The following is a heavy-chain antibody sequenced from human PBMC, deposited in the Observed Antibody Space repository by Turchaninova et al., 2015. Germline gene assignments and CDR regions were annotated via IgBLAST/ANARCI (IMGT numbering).Heavy chain of an antibody. CDR3: ARLPTGASXEAFXX. J-gene: IGHJ3*02. D-gene: IGHD3-10*01. Sequence: EVQLVESGGGLVQPGGSLRLSCAASGFTFRTSWMSWVRQAPGQGLEWVANIKEDGSEKYYVDFEMGRFSIXXXNAXNPLIXXIDXXXADDTAMXXXARLPTGASXEAFXXWGQGXMVTVSS. CDR1: GFTFRTSW. V-gene: IGHV3-7*03. CDR2: IKEDGSEK.